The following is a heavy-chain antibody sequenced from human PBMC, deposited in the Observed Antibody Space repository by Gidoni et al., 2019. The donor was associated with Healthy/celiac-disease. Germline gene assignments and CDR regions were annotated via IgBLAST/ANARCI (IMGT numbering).Heavy chain of an antibody. CDR2: ISWDSGSI. Sequence: VQPVESGGGQVQPDRSRKLSCAACGFTFDDHAMHRVRPAPGNGLVWVLGISWDSGSIGHAYSVKVRFTISSYNATNSLYLQMHSLRAADTSLYSCAQAKGYYYWFDPWGQGTLVTVSS. J-gene: IGHJ5*02. V-gene: IGHV3-9*01. D-gene: IGHD1-1*01. CDR3: AQAKGYYYWFDP. CDR1: GFTFDDHA.